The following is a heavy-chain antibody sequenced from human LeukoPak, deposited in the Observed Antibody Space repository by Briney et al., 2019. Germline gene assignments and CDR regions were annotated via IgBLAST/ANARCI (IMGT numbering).Heavy chain of an antibody. V-gene: IGHV4-59*06. CDR2: IYYSGST. D-gene: IGHD1-7*01. CDR3: ARIDRYNWNYGLFDY. CDR1: GGSISSYY. J-gene: IGHJ4*02. Sequence: SETLSLTCTVSGGSISSYYWSWIRQPPGKGLEWIGYIYYSGSTYYNPSLKSRVTISVDTSKNQFSLKLSSVTAADTAVYYCARIDRYNWNYGLFDYWGQGTLVTVSS.